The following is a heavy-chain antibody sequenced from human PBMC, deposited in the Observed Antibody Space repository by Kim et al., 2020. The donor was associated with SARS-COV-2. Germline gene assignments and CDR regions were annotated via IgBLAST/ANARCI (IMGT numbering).Heavy chain of an antibody. V-gene: IGHV5-51*01. D-gene: IGHD2-21*01. J-gene: IGHJ3*02. CDR1: ESSFASYW. CDR3: ARQFQDAFHI. CDR2: IYPGDSDV. Sequence: GASLKISCQGSESSFASYWLSWLRQMPGKGLEWMGIIYPGDSDVRYSPSFRGQVIISADKSISTAYLQWSSLKASDSAMYYCARQFQDAFHIWGQGTMVTVSS.